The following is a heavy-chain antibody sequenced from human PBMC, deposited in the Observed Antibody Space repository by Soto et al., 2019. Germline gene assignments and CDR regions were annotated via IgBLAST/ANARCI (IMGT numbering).Heavy chain of an antibody. CDR3: ARGEAAAGAYYYGMDV. D-gene: IGHD6-13*01. Sequence: GASVKVSCTASGDTFTSYDINWVRQATGQGLEWMGWMNPNSGNTGYAQKFQGRVTMTRNTSISTAYMELSSLRSEDTAVYYCARGEAAAGAYYYGMDVWGQGTTVTVSS. CDR2: MNPNSGNT. V-gene: IGHV1-8*01. J-gene: IGHJ6*02. CDR1: GDTFTSYD.